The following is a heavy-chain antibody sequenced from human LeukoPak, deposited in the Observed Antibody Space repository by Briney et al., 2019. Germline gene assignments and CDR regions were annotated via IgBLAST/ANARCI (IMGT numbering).Heavy chain of an antibody. CDR2: IFYSGST. CDR3: AKSDGYRLIEV. D-gene: IGHD3-22*01. CDR1: GRPISNNNYY. Sequence: TLSLTCTAYGRPISNNNYYWGWLRQPPGKALEWIGNIFYSGSTYYSPSLKSRVTISLDTSRNQFSLKLNSVTASDTAVYYCAKSDGYRLIEVWGQGRMVTGAS. V-gene: IGHV4-39*07. J-gene: IGHJ3*01.